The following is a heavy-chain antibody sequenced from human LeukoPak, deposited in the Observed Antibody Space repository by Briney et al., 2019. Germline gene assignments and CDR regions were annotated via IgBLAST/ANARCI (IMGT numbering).Heavy chain of an antibody. Sequence: KDGESLKISCKGSGYSFTSYWIGWVRPLPGKGLEWMGIIYPGDSDTRYSPSFQGQVTISADKSISTAYLQWSSLKASDTAMYYCARLKGIFGVVIPYMDVWGKGTTVTVSS. CDR1: GYSFTSYW. CDR2: IYPGDSDT. D-gene: IGHD3-3*01. J-gene: IGHJ6*03. V-gene: IGHV5-51*01. CDR3: ARLKGIFGVVIPYMDV.